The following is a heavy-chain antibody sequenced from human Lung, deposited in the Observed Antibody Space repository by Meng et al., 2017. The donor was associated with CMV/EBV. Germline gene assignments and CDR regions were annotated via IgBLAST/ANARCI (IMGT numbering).Heavy chain of an antibody. V-gene: IGHV4-31*03. CDR2: IYYSGST. CDR1: GGSIGSGGFY. CDR3: ARTNYGDYNWFDP. J-gene: IGHJ5*02. Sequence: QVQLQEPGPGLVKPSQTLSLTCTVSGGSIGSGGFYWSWIRQHPGKGLEWIGYIYYSGSTYYNPSLRSRVAISIDTSKNQFSLKLTSVTAADTAVYFCARTNYGDYNWFDPWGQGTLVTVSS. D-gene: IGHD4-17*01.